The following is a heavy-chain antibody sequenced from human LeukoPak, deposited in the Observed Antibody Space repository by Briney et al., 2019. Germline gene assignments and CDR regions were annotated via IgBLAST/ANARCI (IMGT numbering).Heavy chain of an antibody. CDR3: TGVSRSSWYDY. CDR2: MKSKTDGGTP. V-gene: IGHV3-15*01. J-gene: IGHJ4*02. D-gene: IGHD6-13*01. Sequence: GGSLRLSCAASGFTLSNAWMSWVRKAPGKGLEWVGRMKSKTDGGTPDYAAPVKGRFTISRDDSINTLYLQMNSLKTEDTAVYYCTGVSRSSWYDYWGQGTLVTVSS. CDR1: GFTLSNAW.